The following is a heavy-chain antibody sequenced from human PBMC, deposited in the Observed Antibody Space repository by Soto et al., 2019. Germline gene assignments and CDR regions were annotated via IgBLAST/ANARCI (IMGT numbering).Heavy chain of an antibody. D-gene: IGHD3-10*01. CDR3: ARDRRGVNYPMDV. Sequence: QVQLVESGGGVVQPGRSLRLSCAASGFTFSSYGMHWVRQAPGKGLEWVAVIWHDGSDNYYADSVKGRFTISRDNSKNTLYLQMNSLRAEDTAVYYCARDRRGVNYPMDVWGQGTTVTVSS. J-gene: IGHJ6*02. CDR2: IWHDGSDN. V-gene: IGHV3-33*01. CDR1: GFTFSSYG.